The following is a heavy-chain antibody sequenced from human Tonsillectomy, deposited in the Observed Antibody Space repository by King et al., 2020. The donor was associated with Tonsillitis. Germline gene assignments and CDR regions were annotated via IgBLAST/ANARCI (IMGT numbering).Heavy chain of an antibody. D-gene: IGHD3-9*01. CDR3: ASEGTFDILTGGGWFDP. CDR1: GGSISSYY. CDR2: IYYSGST. V-gene: IGHV4-59*01. J-gene: IGHJ5*02. Sequence: HVQLQESGPGLVKPSETLSLTCTVSGGSISSYYWSWIRQPPGKGLEWIGYIYYSGSTNYNPSLKSRVTISVDTSKNQFSLKLSSVTAADTAVYYCASEGTFDILTGGGWFDPWGQGTLVTVSS.